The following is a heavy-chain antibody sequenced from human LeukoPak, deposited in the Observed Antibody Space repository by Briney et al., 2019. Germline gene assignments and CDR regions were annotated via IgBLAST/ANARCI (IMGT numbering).Heavy chain of an antibody. CDR2: ISAYNGNT. V-gene: IGHV1-18*01. D-gene: IGHD1-26*01. CDR3: ARYSGSYLKPTWDY. Sequence: GASVKVSCKASGYTFTSYGISWVRQAPGQGLEWMGWISAYNGNTNYAQKLQGRVTMTTDTSTSTAYMELRSLRSDDTAVYYCARYSGSYLKPTWDYWGQGTLVTVSS. CDR1: GYTFTSYG. J-gene: IGHJ4*02.